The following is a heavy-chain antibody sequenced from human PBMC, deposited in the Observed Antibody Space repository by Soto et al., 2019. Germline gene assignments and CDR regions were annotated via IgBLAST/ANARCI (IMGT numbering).Heavy chain of an antibody. J-gene: IGHJ3*02. CDR1: SGSISSSNW. CDR3: ARDPRDYGDYIDAFDI. D-gene: IGHD4-17*01. V-gene: IGHV4-4*02. CDR2: IYHSGST. Sequence: SETLSLTCAVSSGSISSSNWWSWVRQPPGKGLEWIGEIYHSGSTNYNPSLKSRVTISVDKSKNQFSLKLSSVTAADTAVYYCARDPRDYGDYIDAFDIWGQGTMVTVSS.